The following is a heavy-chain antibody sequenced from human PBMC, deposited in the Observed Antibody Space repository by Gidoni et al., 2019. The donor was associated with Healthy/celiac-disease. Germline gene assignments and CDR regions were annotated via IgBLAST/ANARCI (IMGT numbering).Heavy chain of an antibody. D-gene: IGHD5-18*01. CDR1: GFTFDDYA. Sequence: EVQLVESGGGLVQPGRSLRLSCAASGFTFDDYAMHWVRQAPGKGLGWVSGISWNSGSIGYADSVKCRFTISRDNAKNSLYLQMNSLRAEDTALYYCAKERGYSYGLFDYWGQGTLVTVSS. J-gene: IGHJ4*02. CDR2: ISWNSGSI. CDR3: AKERGYSYGLFDY. V-gene: IGHV3-9*01.